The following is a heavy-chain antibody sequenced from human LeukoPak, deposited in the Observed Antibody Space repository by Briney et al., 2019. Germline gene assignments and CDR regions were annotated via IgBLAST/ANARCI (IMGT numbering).Heavy chain of an antibody. D-gene: IGHD4-23*01. CDR2: IRYDGSNK. J-gene: IGHJ4*02. Sequence: TGGSLRLSCAASGFTFSSYGMHWVRQAPGKGLEWVAFIRYDGSNKYYADSVKGRFTISRDNSKNTLYLQMSSLRAEDTAVYYCAKDRLGGNSRYYFDYWGQGTLVTVSS. CDR3: AKDRLGGNSRYYFDY. CDR1: GFTFSSYG. V-gene: IGHV3-30*02.